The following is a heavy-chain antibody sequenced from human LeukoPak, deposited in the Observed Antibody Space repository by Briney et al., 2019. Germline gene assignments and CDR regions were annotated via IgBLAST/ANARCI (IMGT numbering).Heavy chain of an antibody. CDR3: ARCYDSSGYQLPFDP. D-gene: IGHD3-22*01. V-gene: IGHV4-59*01. Sequence: SETLSLTCTVSGGSISSYYWSWIRQPPGKGLEWIGYIYYSGSTSYNPSLKSRVTISVDTSKNQFSLKLSSVTAADTAVYYCARCYDSSGYQLPFDPWGQGTLVTVSS. CDR2: IYYSGST. J-gene: IGHJ5*02. CDR1: GGSISSYY.